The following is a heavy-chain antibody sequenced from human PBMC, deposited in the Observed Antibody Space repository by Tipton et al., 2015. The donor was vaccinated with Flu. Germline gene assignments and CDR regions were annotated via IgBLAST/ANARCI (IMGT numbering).Heavy chain of an antibody. CDR1: GGSISSYY. CDR2: IYTSGST. V-gene: IGHV4-4*07. Sequence: TLSLTCTISGGSISSYYWSWIRQPAGKGLEWIGRIYTSGSTNYNPSLKSRVTMSIDTSKNQFSLKLSSVTAADTAVYYCARGDSSGCFDYWGQGTLVTVSS. D-gene: IGHD6-19*01. J-gene: IGHJ4*02. CDR3: ARGDSSGCFDY.